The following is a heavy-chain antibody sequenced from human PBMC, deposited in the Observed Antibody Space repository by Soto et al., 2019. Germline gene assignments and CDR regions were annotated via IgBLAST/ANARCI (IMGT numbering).Heavy chain of an antibody. D-gene: IGHD1-1*01. CDR2: ISSSSSYI. Sequence: GGSLRLSCVASGFTFSSYSMNWVRQAPGKGLEWVSSISSSSSYIYYADSVKGRFTISRDNAKNSLYLQMNSLRAEDTAVYYCAREPGTTGTISYYYYGMDVWGQGTTVTVSS. CDR3: AREPGTTGTISYYYYGMDV. J-gene: IGHJ6*02. V-gene: IGHV3-21*01. CDR1: GFTFSSYS.